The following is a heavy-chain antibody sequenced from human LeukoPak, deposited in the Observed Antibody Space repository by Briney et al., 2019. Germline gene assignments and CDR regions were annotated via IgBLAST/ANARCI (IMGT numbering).Heavy chain of an antibody. J-gene: IGHJ4*02. CDR2: IYHSGST. Sequence: SETLSLTCTVSGYSISSVYYWGWIRQPPGKGLEWIGSIYHSGSTYYNPSLKSRVTISVDTSKNQFSLKLSSVTAADTAVYYCARVYVEYQLRVFDYWGQGTLVTVSS. CDR1: GYSISSVYY. V-gene: IGHV4-38-2*02. D-gene: IGHD2-2*01. CDR3: ARVYVEYQLRVFDY.